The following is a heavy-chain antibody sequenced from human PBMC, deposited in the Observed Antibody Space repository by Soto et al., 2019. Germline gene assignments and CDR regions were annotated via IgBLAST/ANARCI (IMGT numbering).Heavy chain of an antibody. V-gene: IGHV1-69*02. CDR1: GGTFSSYT. CDR2: IIPILGIA. J-gene: IGHJ4*02. D-gene: IGHD2-21*02. CDR3: ARYGCGCDCDDY. Sequence: QVQLVQSGAEVKKPGSSMKVSCKASGGTFSSYTISWVRQAPGQGLEWMGRIIPILGIANYAPKFQGRVTITADKSTSAAYMELSSLRSEDTAVYYCARYGCGCDCDDYWGQGTLVTVSS.